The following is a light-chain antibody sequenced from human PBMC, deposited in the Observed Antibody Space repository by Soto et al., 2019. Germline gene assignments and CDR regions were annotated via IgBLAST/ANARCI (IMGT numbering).Light chain of an antibody. CDR1: QSVSNNY. CDR2: GES. J-gene: IGKJ1*01. V-gene: IGKV3-20*01. CDR3: QQYGSSGT. Sequence: EIVLTQSPGTLSLSPGERATLSCSASQSVSNNYLAWYQQKPGQAPSPLIYGESNRATGIPDRFSGSGSGTDFTLTISRLEPEDFAVYYCQQYGSSGTFGQGTKVDI.